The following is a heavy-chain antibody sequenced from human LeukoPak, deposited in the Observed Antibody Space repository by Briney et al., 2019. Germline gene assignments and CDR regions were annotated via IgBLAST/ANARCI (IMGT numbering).Heavy chain of an antibody. CDR1: GFTFSSYA. D-gene: IGHD5-12*01. Sequence: EGSLRLSCAASGFTFSSYAMHWVRQAPGKGLEWVAVISYDGSNKYYADSVKGRFTISRDNSKNTLYLQMNRLRAEDTAVYYCARGLVATDYYYYGMDVWGQGTTVTVSS. J-gene: IGHJ6*01. CDR3: ARGLVATDYYYYGMDV. V-gene: IGHV3-30-3*01. CDR2: ISYDGSNK.